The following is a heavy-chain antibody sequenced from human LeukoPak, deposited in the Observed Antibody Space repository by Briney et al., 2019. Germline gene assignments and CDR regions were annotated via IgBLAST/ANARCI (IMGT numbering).Heavy chain of an antibody. CDR2: IFPGDSET. V-gene: IGHV5-51*01. D-gene: IGHD2-21*02. CDR3: ATQKYGDYYFDY. Sequence: GESLKISCQVSGPTVTNFWITWVRQMPGKGLEWMGIIFPGDSETRYSPSLQGQVTISVDKDSRTAFLQWTSLRASDTAMCYCATQKYGDYYFDYWGQGTLVTVSS. J-gene: IGHJ4*02. CDR1: GPTVTNFW.